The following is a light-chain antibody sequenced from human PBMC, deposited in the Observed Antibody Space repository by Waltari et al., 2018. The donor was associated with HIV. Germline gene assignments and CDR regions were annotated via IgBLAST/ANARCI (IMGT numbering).Light chain of an antibody. J-gene: IGLJ3*02. CDR2: DVS. CDR1: SSDVGGYNY. V-gene: IGLV2-14*03. CDR3: SSYTSSSTRV. Sequence: QSALTQPASVSGSPGQSITIPCTGPSSDVGGYNYVSWYQRHPGKAPKLTIYDVSNRPSGVSNRFSGSKSGNRASLTISGLQAEDEADYYCSSYTSSSTRVFGGGTTVTVL.